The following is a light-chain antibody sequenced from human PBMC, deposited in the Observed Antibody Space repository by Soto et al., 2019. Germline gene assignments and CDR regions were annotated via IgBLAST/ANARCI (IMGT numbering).Light chain of an antibody. CDR1: TGAVTSGYD. V-gene: IGLV7-43*01. CDR3: LLHYGGARV. J-gene: IGLJ3*02. CDR2: STS. Sequence: QAVVTQEPSLTVSPGGTVTLTCASSTGAVTSGYDPIWFQQKPGQAHRALIYSTSNNHSWTPDRFSGSLLGDKAALTVSGVQPEDEADYYCLLHYGGARVFGGGTKLTVL.